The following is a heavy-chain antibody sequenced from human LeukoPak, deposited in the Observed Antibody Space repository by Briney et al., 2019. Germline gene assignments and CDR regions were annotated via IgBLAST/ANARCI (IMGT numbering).Heavy chain of an antibody. CDR3: ARENLEYGDYAIDY. J-gene: IGHJ4*02. D-gene: IGHD4-17*01. CDR1: GFIFSKYD. Sequence: GGSLRLSCAASGFIFSKYDMHWVRQVTGKGLEWVSGIDREGVTYYSGSVKGRFTSSRENAKNSLDLQMNTLRAGDTGVYYCARENLEYGDYAIDYWGQGILVIVSS. V-gene: IGHV3-13*01. CDR2: IDREGVT.